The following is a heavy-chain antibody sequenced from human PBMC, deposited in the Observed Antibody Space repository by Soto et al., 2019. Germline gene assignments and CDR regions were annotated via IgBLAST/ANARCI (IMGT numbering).Heavy chain of an antibody. J-gene: IGHJ3*02. CDR3: ARAAATKILVVMYDALEI. V-gene: IGHV1-69*12. Sequence: QVQLVQSGAEVKKPGSSVKVSCKASGATLDTFINFGITWVRRAPGQGLEWMGGIIPVFGTAHYAQKFQGRLTISADESTRTAYMELSSLRSEDTAVYYCARAAATKILVVMYDALEIWGQGTMVTVSS. D-gene: IGHD3-22*01. CDR2: IIPVFGTA. CDR1: GATLDTFINFG.